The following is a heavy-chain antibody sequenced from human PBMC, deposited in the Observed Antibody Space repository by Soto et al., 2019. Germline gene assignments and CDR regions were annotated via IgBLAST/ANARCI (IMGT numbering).Heavy chain of an antibody. CDR3: ARGLILWFGELSRRGGYYYYMDV. J-gene: IGHJ6*03. Sequence: QVQLQQWGAGLLKPSETLSLTCAVYGGSFSGYQWTWIRQTPGKGLEWIGEINDSGNINYNPSPKSRVTILVDTAKKQSCLKLSSVTAADTAVYYCARGLILWFGELSRRGGYYYYMDVWGKGTSVTVSS. D-gene: IGHD3-10*01. CDR1: GGSFSGYQ. V-gene: IGHV4-34*01. CDR2: INDSGNI.